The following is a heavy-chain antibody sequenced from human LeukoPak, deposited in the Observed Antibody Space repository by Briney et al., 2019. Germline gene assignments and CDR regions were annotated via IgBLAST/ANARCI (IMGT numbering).Heavy chain of an antibody. D-gene: IGHD7-27*01. CDR2: IYYSGST. V-gene: IGHV4-31*03. J-gene: IGHJ6*02. Sequence: SETLSLTCTVSGGSISSGGYYWSWIRQHPGKGLEWIGWIYYSGSTYYNPSLKSRVTISVDTSKNQFSLKLSSVTAADTAVYYCARVARPRTGEDYYYYGMDVWGQGTTVTVSS. CDR3: ARVARPRTGEDYYYYGMDV. CDR1: GGSISSGGYY.